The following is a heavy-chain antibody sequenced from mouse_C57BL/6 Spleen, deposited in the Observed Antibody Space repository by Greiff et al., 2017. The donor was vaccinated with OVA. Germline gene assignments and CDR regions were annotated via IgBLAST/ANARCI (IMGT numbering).Heavy chain of an antibody. J-gene: IGHJ3*01. Sequence: QVQLQQPGAELVKPGASVKLSCKASGYTFTSYWMHWVKQRPGQGLEWIGMIHPNSGSTNYNEKFKSKATLTVDKSSSTADMQLSSLTSEDSAVYYCARSPYYDYDIAYWGQGTLVTVSA. CDR2: IHPNSGST. CDR1: GYTFTSYW. D-gene: IGHD2-4*01. CDR3: ARSPYYDYDIAY. V-gene: IGHV1-64*01.